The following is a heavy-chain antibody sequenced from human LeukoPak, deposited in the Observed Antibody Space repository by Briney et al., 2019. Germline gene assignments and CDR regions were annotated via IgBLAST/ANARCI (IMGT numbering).Heavy chain of an antibody. CDR3: ARDGGLGTRQNDAFDI. D-gene: IGHD4-23*01. V-gene: IGHV1-69*06. CDR2: IIPIFGTA. J-gene: IGHJ3*02. Sequence: ASVKVSCKASGGTFSSYAISWVRQAPGQGLEWMGGIIPIFGTANYAQKFQGRVTITADKSTSTAYMELSSLRSEDTAVYYCARDGGLGTRQNDAFDIRGQGTMVTVSS. CDR1: GGTFSSYA.